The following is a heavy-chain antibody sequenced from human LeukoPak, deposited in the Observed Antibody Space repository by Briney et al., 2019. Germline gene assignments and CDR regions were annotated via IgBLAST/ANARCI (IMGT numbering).Heavy chain of an antibody. Sequence: PGRSLRLSCAASGFTFSSYAMHWVRQAPGKGLEWVAVISYDGSNKYYADSVKGRFTISRDNSKNTLYLQMNSLRAEDTAVYYCARDYASDAFDIWGQGTMVTVSS. CDR2: ISYDGSNK. CDR1: GFTFSSYA. CDR3: ARDYASDAFDI. J-gene: IGHJ3*02. D-gene: IGHD3-16*01. V-gene: IGHV3-30-3*01.